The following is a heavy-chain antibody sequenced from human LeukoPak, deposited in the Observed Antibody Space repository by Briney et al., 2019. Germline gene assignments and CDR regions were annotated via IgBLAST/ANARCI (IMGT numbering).Heavy chain of an antibody. Sequence: GGTLRLSCAASGFTFSSYGMSWVRQAPGKGLEWVSAISGSGGSTYYADSVKGRFTISRDNSKNTLYLQMNSLRAEDTALYYCARRSRITMVRGVWFDPWGQGTLVTVSS. CDR2: ISGSGGST. CDR3: ARRSRITMVRGVWFDP. D-gene: IGHD3-10*01. J-gene: IGHJ5*02. V-gene: IGHV3-23*01. CDR1: GFTFSSYG.